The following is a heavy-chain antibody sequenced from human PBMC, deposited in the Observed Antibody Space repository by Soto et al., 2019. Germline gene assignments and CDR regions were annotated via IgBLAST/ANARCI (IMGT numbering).Heavy chain of an antibody. Sequence: GGSLRLSCAASGFTFSSYGMHWVRQAPGKGLEWVAVIWYDGSNKYYADSVKGRFTISRDNSKNTLYLQMNSLRAEDTAVYYCARAPMVRGYAMDVWGQGTTVTVSS. V-gene: IGHV3-33*01. CDR3: ARAPMVRGYAMDV. CDR1: GFTFSSYG. D-gene: IGHD3-10*01. CDR2: IWYDGSNK. J-gene: IGHJ6*02.